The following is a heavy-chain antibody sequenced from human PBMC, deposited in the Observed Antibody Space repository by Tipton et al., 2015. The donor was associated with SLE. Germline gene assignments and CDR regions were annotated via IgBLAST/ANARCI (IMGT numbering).Heavy chain of an antibody. J-gene: IGHJ4*02. Sequence: TLSLTCAVYGESFSGYYWSWIRQPPGKGLEWIGEISPSVSTNYNPSLKSRVTISVDTSKNQYSLKLNSVIAADTAVYYCARVWGTGSRGVDYWGQGTLVTVSS. CDR2: ISPSVST. CDR1: GESFSGYY. V-gene: IGHV4-34*01. CDR3: ARVWGTGSRGVDY. D-gene: IGHD2-2*01.